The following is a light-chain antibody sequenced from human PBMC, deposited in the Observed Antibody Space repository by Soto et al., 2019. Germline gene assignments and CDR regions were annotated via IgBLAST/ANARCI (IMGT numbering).Light chain of an antibody. V-gene: IGLV1-44*01. CDR1: SSNIGIST. J-gene: IGLJ1*01. CDR2: GNH. CDR3: CSYVGATTYV. Sequence: QSVLTQPPSASGTPGQKVTISCSGSSSNIGISTVNWYQVLQGTAPKLLIFGNHQRPSGVPDRISGSKSGTSASLAISGLQSEDEADYYCCSYVGATTYVFGTGTKLTVL.